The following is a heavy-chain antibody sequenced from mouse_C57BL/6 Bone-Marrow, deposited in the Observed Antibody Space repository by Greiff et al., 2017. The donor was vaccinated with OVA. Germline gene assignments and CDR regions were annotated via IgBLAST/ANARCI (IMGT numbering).Heavy chain of an antibody. V-gene: IGHV1-7*01. Sequence: QVQLQQSGAELAKPGASVKLSCKASGYTFTSYWMHWVKQRPGQGLEWIGYIYPSSGYTKYNQKFKDQATLTADKSTGTAYVQLGSLTYEDSAVYYCASWVTTVAYYAMDYWGQGTSVTVSS. CDR2: IYPSSGYT. CDR1: GYTFTSYW. D-gene: IGHD1-1*01. J-gene: IGHJ4*01. CDR3: ASWVTTVAYYAMDY.